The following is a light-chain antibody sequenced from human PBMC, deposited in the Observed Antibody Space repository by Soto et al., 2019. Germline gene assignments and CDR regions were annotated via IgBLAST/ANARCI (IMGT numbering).Light chain of an antibody. J-gene: IGKJ2*01. CDR3: QQYDKWPYT. CDR2: GAF. V-gene: IGKV3-15*01. Sequence: EIVMTQSPATLSVSPGEGATLSCRASQGIGDTLAWYQQKPGQTPRLLIYGAFIRAPGFPVRFRGTGSGSEFTLTISSLQSEDGALYYCQQYDKWPYTFGQGTNLEIK. CDR1: QGIGDT.